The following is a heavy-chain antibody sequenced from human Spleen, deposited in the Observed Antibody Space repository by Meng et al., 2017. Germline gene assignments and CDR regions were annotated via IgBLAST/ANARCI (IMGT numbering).Heavy chain of an antibody. J-gene: IGHJ4*02. V-gene: IGHV3-23*01. CDR2: ISADGAKT. D-gene: IGHD3-22*01. CDR1: GFSFSTHA. CDR3: ATLQVVVLKPIDY. Sequence: GESLKISCAASGFSFSTHAMSWVRQAPGKGLEWVSSISADGAKTYSADSVKGRFSISRDNQKNVLSLQLNSLRVGDTAIYFSATLQVVVLKPIDYWGQGTVVTVSS.